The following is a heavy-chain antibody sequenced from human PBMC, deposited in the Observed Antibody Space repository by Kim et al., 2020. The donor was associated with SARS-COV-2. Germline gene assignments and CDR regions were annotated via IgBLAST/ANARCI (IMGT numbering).Heavy chain of an antibody. CDR2: IIPILGIA. CDR1: GGTFSSYA. V-gene: IGHV1-69*04. CDR3: ATSRWSYCSSTSCYPGVYYYYGMDV. J-gene: IGHJ6*02. Sequence: SVKVSCKASGGTFSSYAISWVRQAPGQGLEWMGRIIPILGIANYAQKFQGRVTITADKSTSTAYMELSSLRSEDTAVYYCATSRWSYCSSTSCYPGVYYYYGMDVWGQGTTVTVSS. D-gene: IGHD2-2*01.